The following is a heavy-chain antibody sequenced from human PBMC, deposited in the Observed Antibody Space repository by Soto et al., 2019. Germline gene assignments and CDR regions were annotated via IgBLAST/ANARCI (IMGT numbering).Heavy chain of an antibody. J-gene: IGHJ6*02. CDR2: INAGNGNT. CDR1: GYTFTSYA. CDR3: ARDLAVGSGWTYYYYYYGMDV. D-gene: IGHD6-19*01. Sequence: QVQLVQSGAEVKKPGASVKVSCKASGYTFTSYAMHWVRQAPGQRLEWMGWINAGNGNTKYSQKFQGRVTITRDTSASTAYMELSSLRSEDTAVYYCARDLAVGSGWTYYYYYYGMDVRDQGTTVTVSS. V-gene: IGHV1-3*01.